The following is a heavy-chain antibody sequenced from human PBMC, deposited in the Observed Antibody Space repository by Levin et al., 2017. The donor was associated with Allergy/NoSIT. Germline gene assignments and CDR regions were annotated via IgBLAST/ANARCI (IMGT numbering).Heavy chain of an antibody. CDR3: ARAQLRYLTV. CDR1: GGSFSGFY. V-gene: IGHV4-34*01. Sequence: NASETLSLTCAVYGGSFSGFYWSWIRQPPGKGLEWIGEINHSGSTNYNPSLKSRVTISVDTSKNQFSLKLRSVTAADTAVYYCARAQLRYLTVWGQGTTVTVSS. D-gene: IGHD3-9*01. CDR2: INHSGST. J-gene: IGHJ6*02.